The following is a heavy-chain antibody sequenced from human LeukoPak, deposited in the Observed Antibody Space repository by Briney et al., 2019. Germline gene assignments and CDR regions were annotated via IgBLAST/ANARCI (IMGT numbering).Heavy chain of an antibody. CDR3: ARAASYSSSGKTRKNYYFDY. D-gene: IGHD6-13*01. V-gene: IGHV1-8*01. CDR1: GYTFTSYD. Sequence: ASVKVSXKASGYTFTSYDINWVRQATGQGLEWIGWMNPNSGNTGYAQKFQGRVTMTRNTSISTAYMELSSLRSEDTAVYYCARAASYSSSGKTRKNYYFDYWGQGTLVTVSS. CDR2: MNPNSGNT. J-gene: IGHJ4*02.